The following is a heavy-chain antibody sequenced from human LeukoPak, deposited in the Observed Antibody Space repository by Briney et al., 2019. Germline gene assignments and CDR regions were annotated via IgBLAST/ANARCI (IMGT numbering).Heavy chain of an antibody. CDR3: ARALARMITFGGVIP. D-gene: IGHD3-16*01. CDR2: ISAYNGNT. CDR1: GYTFTSYG. J-gene: IGHJ5*02. V-gene: IGHV1-18*01. Sequence: VASVKVSCKASGYTFTSYGISWVRQAPGQGLEWMGWISAYNGNTNYAQKLQGRATMTTDTSTSTAYMELRSLRSDDTAVYYCARALARMITFGGVIPWGQGTLVTVSS.